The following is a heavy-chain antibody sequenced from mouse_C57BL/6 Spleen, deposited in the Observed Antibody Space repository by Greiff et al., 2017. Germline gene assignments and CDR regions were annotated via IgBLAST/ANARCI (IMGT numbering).Heavy chain of an antibody. Sequence: VQLQQSVAELVRPGASVKLSCTASGFNIKNTYMRWVKQRPEQGLEWIGRIDPANGNTKYAPKFTGKATITADSSSNTAYLPLSRLTSADTAIYYGAGNPSYYCGSSSLDFDFWGTGTTVTVSS. D-gene: IGHD1-1*01. J-gene: IGHJ1*03. CDR3: AGNPSYYCGSSSLDFDF. CDR2: IDPANGNT. V-gene: IGHV14-3*01. CDR1: GFNIKNTY.